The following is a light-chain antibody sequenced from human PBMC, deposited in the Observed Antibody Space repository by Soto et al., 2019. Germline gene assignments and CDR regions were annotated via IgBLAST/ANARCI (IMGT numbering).Light chain of an antibody. CDR2: DAS. CDR3: QQRSNWL. CDR1: QSVRSY. Sequence: EIVLTQSPATLSLSPGERATLSCRASQSVRSYLAWYQQKPGQAPRLLIYDASSRATGIPARFSGSGSGTDFTLTISSLEPEDFAVYYCQQRSNWLFGGGTKVEIK. J-gene: IGKJ4*01. V-gene: IGKV3-11*01.